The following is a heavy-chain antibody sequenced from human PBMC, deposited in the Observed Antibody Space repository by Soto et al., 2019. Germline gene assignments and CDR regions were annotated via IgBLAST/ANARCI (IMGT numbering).Heavy chain of an antibody. V-gene: IGHV4-30-4*01. CDR3: ARGPSGDKVDS. Sequence: QVQLQESGPGLVKPSQTLSLTCTVSGGSISTVNYWWSWIRQSPDMGLAWIGHIYHGGSTYNNPSLESRVTMSVDTSTNQLSLMLSSVSAADTAVYYCARGPSGDKVDSWGQGTLVTVSS. J-gene: IGHJ4*02. CDR2: IYHGGST. CDR1: GGSISTVNYW. D-gene: IGHD7-27*01.